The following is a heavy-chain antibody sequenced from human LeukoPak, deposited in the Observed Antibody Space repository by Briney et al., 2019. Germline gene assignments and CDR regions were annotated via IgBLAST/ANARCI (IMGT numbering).Heavy chain of an antibody. CDR2: IYYSGST. CDR1: GGSISSYY. D-gene: IGHD3-10*01. Sequence: TSETLSLTCTVSGGSISSYYWSWIRQPPGKGLEWIGYIYYSGSTNYKPSLKSRVTISVDTSKNQFSLKLSSVTAADTAVYYCARGGYYGSGNDFRFDPWGQGTLVTVSP. J-gene: IGHJ5*02. V-gene: IGHV4-59*01. CDR3: ARGGYYGSGNDFRFDP.